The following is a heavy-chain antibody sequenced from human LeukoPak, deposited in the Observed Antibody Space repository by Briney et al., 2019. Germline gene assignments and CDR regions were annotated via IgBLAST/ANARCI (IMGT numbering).Heavy chain of an antibody. CDR3: ARDRFGERTFEK. Sequence: GGSLRLSCAASGFAFSSFDMLWVRQSPRKGLEWVARILTNGDTDYGASVEGRFTISRENAKSYVYLQMNSLRDGDTAVYYCARDRFGERTFEKWGQGTMVTVSS. V-gene: IGHV3-13*01. J-gene: IGHJ3*02. CDR2: ILTNGDT. D-gene: IGHD3-10*01. CDR1: GFAFSSFD.